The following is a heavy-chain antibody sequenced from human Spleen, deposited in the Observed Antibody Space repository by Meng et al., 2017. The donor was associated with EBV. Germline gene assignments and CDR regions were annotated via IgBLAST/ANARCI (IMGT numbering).Heavy chain of an antibody. Sequence: QVQLQESGPRLMKPSGTLSLTCAVSGGSVGSGNWWTWVRQPPRKGLEWIGEIYHSEYTNYNPSLKSRVTISMDKSKNQFSLELTSVTAADTAFYFCARCSDYYETSGSSECDYWGQGTLVTVSS. CDR2: IYHSEYT. V-gene: IGHV4-4*02. CDR3: ARCSDYYETSGSSECDY. J-gene: IGHJ4*02. CDR1: GGSVGSGNW. D-gene: IGHD3-22*01.